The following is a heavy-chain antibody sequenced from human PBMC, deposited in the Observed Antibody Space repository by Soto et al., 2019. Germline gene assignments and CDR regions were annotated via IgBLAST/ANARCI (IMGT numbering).Heavy chain of an antibody. CDR3: ARRGSSSWYGY. CDR2: IYYSGST. CDR1: GGSISSNNYY. J-gene: IGHJ4*02. V-gene: IGHV4-39*01. Sequence: QLQLQESGPGLVKPSETLSLTCTVSGGSISSNNYYWGWIRQPPGKGVEWIGTIYYSGSTYYNPSLKSRVTISVDTSKNQFSLKLSSVTAADTAVYYCARRGSSSWYGYWGQGTLVTVSS. D-gene: IGHD6-13*01.